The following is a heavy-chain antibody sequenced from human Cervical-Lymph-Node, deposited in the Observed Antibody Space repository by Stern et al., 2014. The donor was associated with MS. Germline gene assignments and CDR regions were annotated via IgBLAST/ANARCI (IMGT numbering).Heavy chain of an antibody. CDR2: ISWDDDK. J-gene: IGHJ4*02. D-gene: IGHD6-13*01. Sequence: QVTLKESGPTLVKPTQTLTLNCTFSGFSLSTSGVGVGWIRQPPGKALEWLALISWDDDKRYSPSLKSRLTITKDTSKNQVVLTMTNMDPVDTATYYCAVRLTLYSSSWYSMHYFDYWGQGTLVTVSS. V-gene: IGHV2-5*02. CDR1: GFSLSTSGVG. CDR3: AVRLTLYSSSWYSMHYFDY.